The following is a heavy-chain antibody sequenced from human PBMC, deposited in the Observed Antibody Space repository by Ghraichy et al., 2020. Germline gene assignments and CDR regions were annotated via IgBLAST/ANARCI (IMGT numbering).Heavy chain of an antibody. J-gene: IGHJ4*02. CDR2: ISGSGGST. CDR3: AKGGSIVVVTAIFDY. Sequence: GGSLRLSCAASGFTFSSYAMSWVRQAPGKGLEWVSAISGSGGSTYYADSVKGRFTISRDNSKNTLYLQMNSLRAEDTAVYYCAKGGSIVVVTAIFDYWGQGTLVTVSS. D-gene: IGHD2-21*02. CDR1: GFTFSSYA. V-gene: IGHV3-23*01.